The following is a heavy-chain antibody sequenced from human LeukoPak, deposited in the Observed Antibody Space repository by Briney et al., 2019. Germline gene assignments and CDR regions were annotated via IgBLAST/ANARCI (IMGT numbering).Heavy chain of an antibody. CDR2: IDWDDDK. Sequence: SGPTMVNPTQILTLTCTFSGFSLSTSGMRVSWIRQPPGKALEWPARIDWDDDKFYSTSLKTRLTISKDTSKNQVVLTMTNMDPVDTATYYCARMDYDSSGYYPCWGEATLVTASS. CDR1: GFSLSTSGMR. J-gene: IGHJ4*02. D-gene: IGHD3-22*01. V-gene: IGHV2-70*04. CDR3: ARMDYDSSGYYPC.